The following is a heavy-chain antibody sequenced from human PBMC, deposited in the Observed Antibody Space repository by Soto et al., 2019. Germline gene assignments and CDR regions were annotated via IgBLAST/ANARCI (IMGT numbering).Heavy chain of an antibody. Sequence: GGSLRLSCAASGFTFSSYGMHWVRQAPGKGLEWVAVISYDGSNKYYADSVKGRFTISRDNSKNTLYLQMNSLRAEDTAVYYCAKDVLRYFDRLSYGMDVWGQGTTVTVSS. CDR2: ISYDGSNK. CDR1: GFTFSSYG. V-gene: IGHV3-30*18. D-gene: IGHD3-9*01. J-gene: IGHJ6*02. CDR3: AKDVLRYFDRLSYGMDV.